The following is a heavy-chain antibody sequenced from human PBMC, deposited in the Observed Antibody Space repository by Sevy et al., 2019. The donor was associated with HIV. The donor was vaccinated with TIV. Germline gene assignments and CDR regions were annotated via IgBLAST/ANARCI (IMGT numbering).Heavy chain of an antibody. CDR1: GFTFSNYA. CDR2: ISGTGGSGDKT. J-gene: IGHJ4*02. Sequence: GGSLRLSCAASGFTFSNYAMNWVQAPGKGLEWVSGISGTGGSGDKTNYADSVKGRFTISRDDSKNSLYLQLNSLRAEDTAIYYCARKYDSSGYFDYWGQGTLVTVSS. D-gene: IGHD3-22*01. CDR3: ARKYDSSGYFDY. V-gene: IGHV3-23*01.